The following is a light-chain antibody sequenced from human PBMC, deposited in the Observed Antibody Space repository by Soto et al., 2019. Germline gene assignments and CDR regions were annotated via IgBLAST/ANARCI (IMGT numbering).Light chain of an antibody. CDR2: DNN. J-gene: IGLJ2*01. V-gene: IGLV1-51*01. Sequence: QSALTQPPSVSAAPGQKVTISCSGSSSNIGNNYVSWYQQLPGTAPKLLIYDNNKRPSGIPDRFSGSKSGTSATLGITGLQTGDEADYYCGTWDSSLSAGDVVFGGGTKLTVL. CDR3: GTWDSSLSAGDVV. CDR1: SSNIGNNY.